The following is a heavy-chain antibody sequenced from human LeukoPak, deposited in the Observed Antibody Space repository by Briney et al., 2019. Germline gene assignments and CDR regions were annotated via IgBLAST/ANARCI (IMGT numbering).Heavy chain of an antibody. CDR2: INQDGSET. CDR3: ARMGSSSSSY. D-gene: IGHD6-6*01. V-gene: IGHV3-7*01. Sequence: GGSLRLSCAASGFSVTNNYMSWVRQAPGKGLEWVANINQDGSETYYVDSVKGRFTISRDNTKNSLYLQMNSLRAEDTAVYYCARMGSSSSSYWGQGTLVTVSS. CDR1: GFSVTNNY. J-gene: IGHJ4*02.